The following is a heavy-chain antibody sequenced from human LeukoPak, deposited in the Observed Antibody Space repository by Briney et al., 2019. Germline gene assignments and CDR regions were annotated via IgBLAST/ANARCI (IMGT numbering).Heavy chain of an antibody. CDR3: ARRRPAHDAFDI. J-gene: IGHJ3*02. Sequence: PSETLSLTCTVSGGSISSGDYYWSWIRQPPGTGLEWIGYIYYSGSTYYNPSLKSRVTISVDTSKNQFSLKLSSVTAADTAVYYCARRRPAHDAFDIWGQGTMVTVSS. CDR2: IYYSGST. CDR1: GGSISSGDYY. V-gene: IGHV4-30-4*01.